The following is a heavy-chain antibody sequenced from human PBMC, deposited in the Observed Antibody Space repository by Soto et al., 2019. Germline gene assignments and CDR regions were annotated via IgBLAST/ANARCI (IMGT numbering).Heavy chain of an antibody. Sequence: EVQLLESGGGLVQPGGSLRLSCAASGFTFSSYAMNWVRQAPGKGLEWVSVISGSGGSTYYADSVKGQFTISRDNSKNTLYLQMNSLRAEDTAVYYCAKRTTGWYFDLWGRGTLVTVSS. CDR3: AKRTTGWYFDL. J-gene: IGHJ2*01. CDR2: ISGSGGST. CDR1: GFTFSSYA. V-gene: IGHV3-23*01.